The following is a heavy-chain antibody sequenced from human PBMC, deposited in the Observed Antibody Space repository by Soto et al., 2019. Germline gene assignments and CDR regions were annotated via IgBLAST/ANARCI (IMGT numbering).Heavy chain of an antibody. D-gene: IGHD1-26*01. CDR1: GGSLSGYY. V-gene: IGHV4-34*01. Sequence: QVQLQQWGAGLLKPSETLSLTCAVYGGSLSGYYWSWIRQPPGKALEWIGEINYSGNTNYNPSLKSRVTISVDTSKNKLFLNLSSVTAADTAMYYCARHHVRGRTIAGAAEFWGQGTLVTVSS. CDR2: INYSGNT. CDR3: ARHHVRGRTIAGAAEF. J-gene: IGHJ4*02.